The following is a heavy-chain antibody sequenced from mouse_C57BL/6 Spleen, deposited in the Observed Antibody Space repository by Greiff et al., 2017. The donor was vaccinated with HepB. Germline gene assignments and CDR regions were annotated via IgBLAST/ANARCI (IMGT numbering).Heavy chain of an antibody. Sequence: QVQLQQSGPELVKPGASVKISCKASGYAFSSSWMNWVKQRPGKGLEWIGRIYPGDGDTNYNGKFKGKATLTADKSSSTAYMQLSSLTSEDSAVYFCARPSGYDYDEAWFAYWGQGTLVTVSA. J-gene: IGHJ3*01. D-gene: IGHD2-4*01. CDR2: IYPGDGDT. V-gene: IGHV1-82*01. CDR1: GYAFSSSW. CDR3: ARPSGYDYDEAWFAY.